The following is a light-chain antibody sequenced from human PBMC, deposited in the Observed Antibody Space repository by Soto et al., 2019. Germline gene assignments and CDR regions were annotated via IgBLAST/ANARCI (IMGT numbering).Light chain of an antibody. V-gene: IGKV1-5*03. CDR2: KAS. CDR1: QSISTW. CDR3: QQYSSFPPYT. J-gene: IGKJ2*01. Sequence: DIQMTQSPSTLSTSVGERVTITCRASQSISTWLAWYQQKPGKAPRLLIYKASSLEEGVPSRFSGSGSGKEFSLTISSLQADDFATYFCQQYSSFPPYTFGQGTKLEI.